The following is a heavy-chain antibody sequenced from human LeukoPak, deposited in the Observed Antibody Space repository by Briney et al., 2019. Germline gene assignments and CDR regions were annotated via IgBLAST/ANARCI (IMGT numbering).Heavy chain of an antibody. V-gene: IGHV1-69*04. CDR2: IIPILDVA. Sequence: SACVSRKASGSTFSNYGITWVRQAPGQGLEWMGRIIPILDVALYAQKFQGRVTITADKSTSTAYMELSTLRPEDTAVYYCARDQGVTDPPPYGLDVWGERTTVPVSS. D-gene: IGHD2-21*02. CDR1: GSTFSNYG. J-gene: IGHJ6*04. CDR3: ARDQGVTDPPPYGLDV.